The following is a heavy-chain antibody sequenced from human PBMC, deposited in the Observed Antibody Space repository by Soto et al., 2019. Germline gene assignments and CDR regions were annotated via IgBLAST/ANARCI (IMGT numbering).Heavy chain of an antibody. J-gene: IGHJ4*02. CDR2: VYYRGRS. CDR3: ASQRTSVLTQAYFDY. D-gene: IGHD2-8*01. CDR1: GGSVSNSNYY. V-gene: IGHV4-39*01. Sequence: SETLSLTCTVSGGSVSNSNYYWGWIRQSPGKGLEWIGSVYYRGRSYSKSSVKSRVTISVDTSKNQFSLNLNSVTASDTAVYYCASQRTSVLTQAYFDYWGPGALVTVSS.